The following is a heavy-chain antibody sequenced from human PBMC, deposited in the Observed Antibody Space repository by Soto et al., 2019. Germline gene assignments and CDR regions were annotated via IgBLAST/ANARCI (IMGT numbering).Heavy chain of an antibody. Sequence: SGPTLVNPTQTLTLTCTFSGFSLSTSGVGVGWIRQPPGKALEWLALIYWNDDKRYSPSLKSRLTITKDTSKNQVVLTMTNMDPVDTATYYCALYDSSGYYLVYWGQGTLVTVSS. CDR2: IYWNDDK. CDR3: ALYDSSGYYLVY. J-gene: IGHJ4*02. D-gene: IGHD3-22*01. V-gene: IGHV2-5*01. CDR1: GFSLSTSGVG.